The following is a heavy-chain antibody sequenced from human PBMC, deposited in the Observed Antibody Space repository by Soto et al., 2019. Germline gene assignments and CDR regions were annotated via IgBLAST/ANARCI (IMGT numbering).Heavy chain of an antibody. CDR2: IYHSGST. D-gene: IGHD6-19*01. J-gene: IGHJ4*02. CDR1: GGSISSSNW. V-gene: IGHV4-4*02. Sequence: SETLSLTCAVSGGSISSSNWWSWVRQPPGKGLEWIGEIYHSGSTNYNPSLKSRVTISVDKSKNQFSLKLSSVTAADTAVYYCARASSVAGTEHLDYWGQGTPVTVSS. CDR3: ARASSVAGTEHLDY.